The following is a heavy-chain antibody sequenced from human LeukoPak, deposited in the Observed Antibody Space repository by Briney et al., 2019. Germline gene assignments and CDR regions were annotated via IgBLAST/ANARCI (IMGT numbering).Heavy chain of an antibody. CDR1: GFTFSTNG. D-gene: IGHD5/OR15-5a*01. V-gene: IGHV3-30*18. CDR3: AKEIGVFDGFDI. Sequence: GGSLRLSCSASGFTFSTNGMHGVRQAPGKGLEWVAAISSDGGSSSYAESVRGRFTISRDNSKNTLYLQVSSLRREDMAVYYCAKEIGVFDGFDIWGQGTMVTVSS. J-gene: IGHJ3*02. CDR2: ISSDGGSS.